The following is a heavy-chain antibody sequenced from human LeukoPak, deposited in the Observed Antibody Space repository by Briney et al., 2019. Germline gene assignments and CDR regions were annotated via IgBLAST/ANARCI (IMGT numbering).Heavy chain of an antibody. Sequence: PSETLSLTCTVAGISINTYYWSWIRQSPGKGLEWIGYVHHTGSADYNPSLRSRATISLDTSKNQFSLKLTSATAADMAVYYCARDSWDYIAMDVWGPGTTVIVSS. CDR1: GISINTYY. V-gene: IGHV4-59*01. J-gene: IGHJ6*02. CDR2: VHHTGSA. D-gene: IGHD4/OR15-4a*01. CDR3: ARDSWDYIAMDV.